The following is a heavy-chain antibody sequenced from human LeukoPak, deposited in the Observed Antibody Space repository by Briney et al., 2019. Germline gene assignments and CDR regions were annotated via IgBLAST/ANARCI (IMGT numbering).Heavy chain of an antibody. J-gene: IGHJ4*02. CDR1: GYTFTSYG. D-gene: IGHD2-21*02. Sequence: RASVKVSCKASGYTFTSYGISWVRQAPGQGLEWMGWISAYNGNTNYAQKLQGRVTMTTDTSTSTAYMELSSLRSDDTAVYYCATTPPYCGGDCYSDYWGQGTLVTVSS. CDR2: ISAYNGNT. V-gene: IGHV1-18*01. CDR3: ATTPPYCGGDCYSDY.